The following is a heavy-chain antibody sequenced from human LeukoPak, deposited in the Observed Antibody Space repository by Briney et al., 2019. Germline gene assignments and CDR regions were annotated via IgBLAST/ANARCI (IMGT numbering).Heavy chain of an antibody. D-gene: IGHD6-13*01. Sequence: GGSLRLSCAASGFTFDDYAMHWVRQAPGKGLEWVSGISWNSGSRAYADSVKGRFTISRDNVKNSLYLQMNSLRAEDMALYYCAKGGYSNSPGYMDVWGKGTTVTVSS. J-gene: IGHJ6*03. V-gene: IGHV3-9*03. CDR2: ISWNSGSR. CDR1: GFTFDDYA. CDR3: AKGGYSNSPGYMDV.